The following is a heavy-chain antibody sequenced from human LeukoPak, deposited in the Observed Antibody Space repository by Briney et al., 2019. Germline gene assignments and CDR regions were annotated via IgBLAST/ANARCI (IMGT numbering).Heavy chain of an antibody. CDR1: EFTFSRSW. CDR3: ASAPPTSVCYYFDF. CDR2: INQDGSEK. Sequence: PGGSLRLSCAASEFTFSRSWMTWVRQAPGKGLEWVANINQDGSEKYYVDSVKGRFTISRDNAKNSPCLQMNSLTVEDTAVYFCASAPPTSVCYYFDFWGQGTLVTVSS. V-gene: IGHV3-7*01. D-gene: IGHD5/OR15-5a*01. J-gene: IGHJ4*02.